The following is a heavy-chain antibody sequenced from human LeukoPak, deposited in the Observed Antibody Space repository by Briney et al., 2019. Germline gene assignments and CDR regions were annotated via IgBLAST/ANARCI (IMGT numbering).Heavy chain of an antibody. J-gene: IGHJ4*02. CDR1: GFTFSGSD. CDR3: TRHSEQYYDFWSGYSGDY. Sequence: GGSLRLSCAASGFTFSGSDMHWVRQASGKGLEWVGRIRSKANSYATAYAASVKGRFTISRDDSKNTAYLQMNSLKTEDTAVYYCTRHSEQYYDFWSGYSGDYWGQGTLVTVSS. D-gene: IGHD3-3*01. V-gene: IGHV3-73*01. CDR2: IRSKANSYAT.